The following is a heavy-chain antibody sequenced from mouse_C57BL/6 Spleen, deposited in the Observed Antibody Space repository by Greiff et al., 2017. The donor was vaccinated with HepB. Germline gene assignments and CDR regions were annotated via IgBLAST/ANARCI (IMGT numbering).Heavy chain of an antibody. CDR3: ARGDGSSSHWYFDV. Sequence: QVQLQQPGAELVKPGASVKLSCKASGYTFTSYWMHWVKQRPGQGLEWIGMIHPNSGSTNYNEKFKSKATLTVDKSSSTAYMQLSSLTSEDSAVYYCARGDGSSSHWYFDVWGTGTTVTVSS. J-gene: IGHJ1*03. CDR1: GYTFTSYW. D-gene: IGHD1-1*01. CDR2: IHPNSGST. V-gene: IGHV1-64*01.